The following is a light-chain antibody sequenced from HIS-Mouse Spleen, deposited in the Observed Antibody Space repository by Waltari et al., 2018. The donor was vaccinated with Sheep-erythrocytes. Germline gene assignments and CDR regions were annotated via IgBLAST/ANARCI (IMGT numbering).Light chain of an antibody. V-gene: IGLV2-23*01. CDR3: CSYAGSSTPWV. Sequence: QSALTQPASVSGSPGQSITISCTGTSSDVGSYNLVSWYQQHPGKAPKLMIYEGSKRPSGSCNRVSGYKSGNTASLPIAGLQAEDEADYYCCSYAGSSTPWVFGGGTKLTVL. J-gene: IGLJ3*02. CDR1: SSDVGSYNL. CDR2: EGS.